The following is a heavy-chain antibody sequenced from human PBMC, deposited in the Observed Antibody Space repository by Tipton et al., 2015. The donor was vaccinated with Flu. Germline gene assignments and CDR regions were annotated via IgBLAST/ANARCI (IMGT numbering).Heavy chain of an antibody. D-gene: IGHD4-11*01. Sequence: TLSLTCTVSGGSINSYYWSWIRQPPGKGLEWIGYIYYSGSTDYNPSLKSRVTISVDTSKNHFSLRLSSVTATDMAVYYCARRDYSNYVSDPKSWFDPWGQGTLVAVSS. CDR2: IYYSGST. V-gene: IGHV4-59*08. J-gene: IGHJ5*02. CDR1: GGSINSYY. CDR3: ARRDYSNYVSDPKSWFDP.